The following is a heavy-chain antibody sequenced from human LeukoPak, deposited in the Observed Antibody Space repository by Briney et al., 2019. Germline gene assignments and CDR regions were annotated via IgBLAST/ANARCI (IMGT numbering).Heavy chain of an antibody. Sequence: SETLSLTCTVSGGSISSGGYSWSWLRQHPVKGLEWIGYIYFRGTTYYNPSLRSLLTISVDTSKNQFSLKLSSVTAADTAVYYCARGQSCTNGVCYYFDSWGQGTLVTVSS. CDR3: ARGQSCTNGVCYYFDS. CDR2: IYFRGTT. D-gene: IGHD2-8*01. V-gene: IGHV4-31*01. CDR1: GGSISSGGYS. J-gene: IGHJ4*02.